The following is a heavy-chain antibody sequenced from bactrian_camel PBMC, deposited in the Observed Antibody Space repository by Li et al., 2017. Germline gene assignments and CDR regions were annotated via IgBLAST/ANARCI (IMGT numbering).Heavy chain of an antibody. CDR1: RVSLSNYC. J-gene: IGHJ4*01. V-gene: IGHV3S53*01. D-gene: IGHD7*01. Sequence: QVQLVESGGGSVQTGGSLRLRCDASRVSLSNYCVGWFRQAPGKQREGVASLDRDGTTWHAGSVKGRFSISKDDGKDTLYLQMNNLKPEDTAMYYCARVADGGGICVASMPPWAKYQGQGTQVTVS. CDR2: LDRDGTT.